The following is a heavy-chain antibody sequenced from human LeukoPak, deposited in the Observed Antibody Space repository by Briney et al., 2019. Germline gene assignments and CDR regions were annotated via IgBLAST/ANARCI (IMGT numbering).Heavy chain of an antibody. CDR1: GSSIYSSY. J-gene: IGHJ4*02. CDR2: VHYAEGS. D-gene: IGHD3-10*01. Sequence: PSETLSLTCLVSGSSIYSSYWSWIRQSPGKGLEWIGYVHYAEGSYYNPSLKSRVTLSVDTSKNQFSLRLNSVTAADTAVYYCAGYGSRSSYKAFDYWGQGTLVTVSS. V-gene: IGHV4-59*01. CDR3: AGYGSRSSYKAFDY.